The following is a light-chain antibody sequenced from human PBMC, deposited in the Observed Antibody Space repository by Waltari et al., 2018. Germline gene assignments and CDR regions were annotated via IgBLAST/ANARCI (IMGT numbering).Light chain of an antibody. CDR1: RSISSY. J-gene: IGKJ1*01. CDR2: AAY. CDR3: QQSYSTRWT. V-gene: IGKV1-39*01. Sequence: DIQMTQSPSSLSASVGDSVTITCRASRSISSYLNWYQQKPGKAPKLLIYAAYSLQSGVPSRFSGSGSGTDFTLTISSLQPEDFATYYCQQSYSTRWTFGQGTKLEIK.